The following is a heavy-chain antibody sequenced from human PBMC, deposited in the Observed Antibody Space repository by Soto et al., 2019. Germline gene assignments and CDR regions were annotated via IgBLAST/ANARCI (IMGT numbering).Heavy chain of an antibody. CDR3: ARVLAPGSGWPRFDY. CDR2: IIPIFGTA. Sequence: QVQLVQSGAEVKKPGSSVKVSCKASGGTFSSYAISWVRQAPGQGLEWMGGIIPIFGTANYAQKFQGRVTITADESTSPAYMELRSLRSEDTAVYYFARVLAPGSGWPRFDYWGQGTLVTVSS. V-gene: IGHV1-69*01. D-gene: IGHD6-19*01. J-gene: IGHJ4*02. CDR1: GGTFSSYA.